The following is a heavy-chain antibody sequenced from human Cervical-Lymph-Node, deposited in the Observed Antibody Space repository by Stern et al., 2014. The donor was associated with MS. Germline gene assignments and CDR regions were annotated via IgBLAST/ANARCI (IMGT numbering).Heavy chain of an antibody. CDR1: GYTFTMFW. CDR2: IYPGDTDT. Sequence: VQLAQSGAEVKKPGESLKISCKGNGYTFTMFWIGWVRQVPGKGLEWMGIIYPGDTDTRNSPSFPGRITISAVAALPTPSLPWSSLKASDSAIYYCVRPFDYGDRYGMNVWGQGTTVTVSS. J-gene: IGHJ6*02. D-gene: IGHD4-17*01. CDR3: VRPFDYGDRYGMNV. V-gene: IGHV5-51*01.